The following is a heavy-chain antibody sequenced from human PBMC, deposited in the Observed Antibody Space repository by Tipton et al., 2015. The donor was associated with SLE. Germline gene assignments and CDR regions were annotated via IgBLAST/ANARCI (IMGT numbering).Heavy chain of an antibody. J-gene: IGHJ4*02. CDR2: IYDSGST. D-gene: IGHD3-3*01. CDR1: GGSISSSSYY. V-gene: IGHV4-61*05. Sequence: TLSLTCTVSGGSISSSSYYWGWIRQPPGKGLEWIGYIYDSGSTKYNPSLKSRVTISVDTSKNQLSLNLTSVTEADTALYYCARHYDFLSGFDYWGQGTLVTVSS. CDR3: ARHYDFLSGFDY.